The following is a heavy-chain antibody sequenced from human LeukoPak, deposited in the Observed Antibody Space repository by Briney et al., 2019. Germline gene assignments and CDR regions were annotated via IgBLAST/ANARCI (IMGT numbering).Heavy chain of an antibody. Sequence: GGSLRLSCAASGFTFDDYAMHWVRQAPGKGLEWVSGISWNSGSIGYADSVKGRFTISRDNSKNTLYLQMNSLRAEDTAVYYCARDTSHSLYYYYGMDVWGQGTTVTVSS. CDR2: ISWNSGSI. CDR3: ARDTSHSLYYYYGMDV. CDR1: GFTFDDYA. J-gene: IGHJ6*02. V-gene: IGHV3-9*01. D-gene: IGHD2-15*01.